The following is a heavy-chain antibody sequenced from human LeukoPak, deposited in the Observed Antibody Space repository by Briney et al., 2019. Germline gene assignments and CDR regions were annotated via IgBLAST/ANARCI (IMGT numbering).Heavy chain of an antibody. CDR3: AKGQRLGYCSSTTCHLDS. J-gene: IGHJ4*02. V-gene: IGHV3-23*01. Sequence: PGGSLKLSCAASGFTFSSYAMSWVRQAPGKGLEWVSAISGSGGSTYYADSVKGRFTISRDNSKNTLYLQMNSLRAEDTAVYYCAKGQRLGYCSSTTCHLDSWGQGTLVTVSS. CDR1: GFTFSSYA. CDR2: ISGSGGST. D-gene: IGHD2-2*01.